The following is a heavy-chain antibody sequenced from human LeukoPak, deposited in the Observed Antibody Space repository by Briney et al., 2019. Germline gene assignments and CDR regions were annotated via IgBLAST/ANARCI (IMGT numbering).Heavy chain of an antibody. CDR1: GYTFTSYH. D-gene: IGHD3-10*01. CDR3: VYHGSGSYESGAFDI. Sequence: GASVKVSCKASGYTFTSYHMHWVRQAPGQGLEWMGIINPSGGSTSYAQKFQGRVTMTRDTSTSTVYMELSSLRSEDTAVYYCVYHGSGSYESGAFDIWGQGTMVTVSS. CDR2: INPSGGST. J-gene: IGHJ3*02. V-gene: IGHV1-46*01.